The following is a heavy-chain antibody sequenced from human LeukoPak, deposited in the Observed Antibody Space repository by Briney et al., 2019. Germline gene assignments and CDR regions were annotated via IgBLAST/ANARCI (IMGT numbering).Heavy chain of an antibody. V-gene: IGHV1-69*06. CDR2: IIPIFGTA. J-gene: IGHJ6*02. Sequence: ASVKVSCKASGGTFSSYAISWVRQAPGQGLEWMGGIIPIFGTANYAQKFQGRVTMTWDTSISTAYMELSSLRSEDTAIYYCARTLVRGLPGMDVWGQGTSVTVSS. D-gene: IGHD3-10*01. CDR1: GGTFSSYA. CDR3: ARTLVRGLPGMDV.